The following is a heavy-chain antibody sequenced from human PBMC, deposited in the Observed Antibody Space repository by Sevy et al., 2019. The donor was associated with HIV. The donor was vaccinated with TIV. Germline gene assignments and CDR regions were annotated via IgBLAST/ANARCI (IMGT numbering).Heavy chain of an antibody. CDR2: ISSSGGST. V-gene: IGHV3-23*01. Sequence: GGSLRLSCAASGFTFISYSMSWVRQAPGKGLEWVSSISSSGGSTYYADSVKGRFTISRDNSNTILDLQMNSLRADDTAVYYCAKEDTSGFYWGQGTLVTVSS. CDR3: AKEDTSGFY. D-gene: IGHD3-22*01. CDR1: GFTFISYS. J-gene: IGHJ4*02.